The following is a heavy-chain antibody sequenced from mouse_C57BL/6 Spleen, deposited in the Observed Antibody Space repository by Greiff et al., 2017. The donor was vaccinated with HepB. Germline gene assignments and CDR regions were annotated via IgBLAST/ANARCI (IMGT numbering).Heavy chain of an antibody. J-gene: IGHJ3*01. V-gene: IGHV1-81*01. Sequence: QVQLQQSGAELARPGASVKLSCKASGYTFTSYGISWVKQRTGQGLEWIGEIYPRSVNTYYNEKFKGKATLTADKSSSTAYMELRSLTSEDSAVYFFARGVYYGPAWFAYWGQGTLVTVSA. CDR1: GYTFTSYG. CDR3: ARGVYYGPAWFAY. CDR2: IYPRSVNT. D-gene: IGHD2-1*01.